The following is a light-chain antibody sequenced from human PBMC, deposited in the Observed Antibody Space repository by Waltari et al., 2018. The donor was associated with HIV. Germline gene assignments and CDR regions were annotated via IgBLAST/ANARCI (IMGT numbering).Light chain of an antibody. Sequence: EIVLTQSPDTLSLSPGERATLSCRASQNVGNNYLAWFQHRPVQPPRLPIYAASTRAAGIPDRFRGSGSGTHFTLSINKLEPEDFAMYYCQQYGGSPYTFGQGT. CDR3: QQYGGSPYT. V-gene: IGKV3-20*01. CDR2: AAS. CDR1: QNVGNNY. J-gene: IGKJ2*01.